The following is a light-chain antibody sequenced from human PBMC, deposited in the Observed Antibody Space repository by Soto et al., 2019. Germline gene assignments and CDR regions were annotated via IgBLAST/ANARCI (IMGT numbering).Light chain of an antibody. CDR2: AAS. J-gene: IGKJ4*01. V-gene: IGKV1-9*01. Sequence: SHLTQCPWCLSASGWDRVTITCLASQDIAIYLAWYQQKPWEAPKLLIYAASTLYGGVPSRFRGSGSGTDFAPTITSLQAEAFATHQRKQLSMSTSNFARGTXVEIK. CDR1: QDIAIY. CDR3: KQLSMSTSN.